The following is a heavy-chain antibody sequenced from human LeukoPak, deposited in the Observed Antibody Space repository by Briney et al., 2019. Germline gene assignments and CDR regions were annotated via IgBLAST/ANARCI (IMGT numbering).Heavy chain of an antibody. V-gene: IGHV3-30*18. D-gene: IGHD1-26*01. CDR3: AKGEWVGATSLVDY. J-gene: IGHJ4*02. Sequence: GGSLRLSCAASGFTFSSYGMHWVRQAPGKGLEWVAVISYDGSNKYYADSVKGRFTISRDNCKNTLYLQMNSLRAEDTAVYYCAKGEWVGATSLVDYWGQGTLVTVSS. CDR2: ISYDGSNK. CDR1: GFTFSSYG.